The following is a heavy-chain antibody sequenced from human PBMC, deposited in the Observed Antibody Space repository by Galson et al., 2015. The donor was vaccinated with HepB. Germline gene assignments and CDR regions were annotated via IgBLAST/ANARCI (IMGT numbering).Heavy chain of an antibody. Sequence: SVKVSCKVSGYTLTELSMHWVRQAPGQGLEWMGRINPNSGGTNYAQKFQGRVTMTRDTSISTAYMELSRLRSDDTAVYYCARDIRKISSSSALDYWGQGTLVTVSS. CDR3: ARDIRKISSSSALDY. D-gene: IGHD6-6*01. J-gene: IGHJ4*02. V-gene: IGHV1-2*06. CDR1: GYTLTELS. CDR2: INPNSGGT.